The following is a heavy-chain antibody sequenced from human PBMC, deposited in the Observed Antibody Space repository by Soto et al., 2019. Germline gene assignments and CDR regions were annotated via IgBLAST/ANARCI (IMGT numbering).Heavy chain of an antibody. CDR1: GGTFSSYA. CDR3: ARGIVLVPAAMFRSHHYYYYGMDA. Sequence: SVKVSCKASGGTFSSYAISWVRQAPGQGLEWMGGIIPIFGTANYAQKFQGRVTITADESTSTAYMELSSLRSEDTAVYYCARGIVLVPAAMFRSHHYYYYGMDAWGQGTTVTVSS. CDR2: IIPIFGTA. J-gene: IGHJ6*02. V-gene: IGHV1-69*13. D-gene: IGHD2-2*01.